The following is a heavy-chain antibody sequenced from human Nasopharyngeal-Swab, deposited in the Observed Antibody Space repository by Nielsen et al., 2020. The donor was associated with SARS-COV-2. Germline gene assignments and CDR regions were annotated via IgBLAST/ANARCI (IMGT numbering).Heavy chain of an antibody. D-gene: IGHD6-13*01. CDR2: ISGSGGST. J-gene: IGHJ3*02. Sequence: GESLKISCAASGFTFSSYAMSWVRQAPGKGLEWVSAISGSGGSTYYADSVKGRFTISRDNSKNTLYLQMNSLRAEDTAVYYCAKDLSDIAAADDAFDIWGQGTMVTVSS. V-gene: IGHV3-23*01. CDR3: AKDLSDIAAADDAFDI. CDR1: GFTFSSYA.